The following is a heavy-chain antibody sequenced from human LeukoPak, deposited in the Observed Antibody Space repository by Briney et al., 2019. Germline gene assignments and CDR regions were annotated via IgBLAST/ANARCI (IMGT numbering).Heavy chain of an antibody. V-gene: IGHV4-59*01. CDR2: IYCSGST. J-gene: IGHJ4*02. Sequence: SETLSLTCTVSGGSISRYYWSWIRQPPGKGLEWIGYIYCSGSTNYNPSLKSRVTISVDTSKNQFSLKLSSVTAADTAVYYCAGTYYYDSSCYYHYSLWGQGTLVTVSS. CDR1: GGSISRYY. D-gene: IGHD3-22*01. CDR3: AGTYYYDSSCYYHYSL.